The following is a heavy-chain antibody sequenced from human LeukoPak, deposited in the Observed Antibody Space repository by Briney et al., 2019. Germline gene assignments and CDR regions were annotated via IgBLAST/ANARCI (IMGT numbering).Heavy chain of an antibody. CDR1: GFTFSTSG. CDR2: ISDSGHRT. Sequence: GETLRLSCAPSGFTFSTSGMTWVRQAPGKGLEWVSDISDSGHRTFYADSVKGRVTISRDNSKNTLYLQINSMRAEDTAVYYCAKDSYDTSIWGQGTLVTVSS. V-gene: IGHV3-23*01. CDR3: AKDSYDTSI. D-gene: IGHD3-22*01. J-gene: IGHJ4*02.